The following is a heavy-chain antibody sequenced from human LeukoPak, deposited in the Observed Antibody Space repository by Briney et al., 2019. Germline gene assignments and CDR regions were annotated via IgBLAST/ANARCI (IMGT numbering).Heavy chain of an antibody. CDR3: ARDKYYYGSGFDP. CDR2: INPSGGST. CDR1: GYTFTSYY. J-gene: IGHJ5*02. D-gene: IGHD3-10*01. Sequence: ASVKVSCKASGYTFTSYYMHWVRQAPGQGLEWMGIINPSGGSTSYAQKFQGRVTMTRDTSISTAYMELSRLRSDDTAVYYCARDKYYYGSGFDPWGQGTLVTVSS. V-gene: IGHV1-46*01.